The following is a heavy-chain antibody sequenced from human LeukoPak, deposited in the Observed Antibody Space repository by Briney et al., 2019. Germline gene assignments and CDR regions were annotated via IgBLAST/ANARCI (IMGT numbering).Heavy chain of an antibody. CDR2: MSYDGSNK. Sequence: GRSLRLSCAASGFTFSNYAMHWVRQAPGKGLEWVAVMSYDGSNKYFADSVKGRFTISRDNSKNALYLQMNSLRAEDTAVYYCARAGPYGSGSYYNGIDYWGQGTLVTVSS. J-gene: IGHJ4*02. CDR1: GFTFSNYA. CDR3: ARAGPYGSGSYYNGIDY. V-gene: IGHV3-30-3*01. D-gene: IGHD3-10*01.